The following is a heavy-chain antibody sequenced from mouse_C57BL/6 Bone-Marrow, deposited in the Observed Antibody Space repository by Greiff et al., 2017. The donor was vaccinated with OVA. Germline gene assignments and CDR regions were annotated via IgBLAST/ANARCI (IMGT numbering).Heavy chain of an antibody. CDR1: GYTFTSYW. V-gene: IGHV1-7*01. CDR3: AGWYYAMDY. Sequence: VQLQQSGAELAQPGASVKLSCKASGYTFTSYWMHWVKQRPGQGLEWIGYINPSSGYTKYNQKFKDKATLTADKSSSTAYMQLSSLTDEDSAVYDCAGWYYAMDYWGQGTSVTVSS. CDR2: INPSSGYT. J-gene: IGHJ4*01.